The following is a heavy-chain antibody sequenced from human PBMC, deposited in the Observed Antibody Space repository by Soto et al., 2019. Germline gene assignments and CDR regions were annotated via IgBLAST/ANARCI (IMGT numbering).Heavy chain of an antibody. V-gene: IGHV3-33*01. CDR3: ARDGGYCSSTSCFERTKYYYYYYMDV. Sequence: HPGGSLRLSCAASGFTFSSYGMHWVRQAPGKGLEWVAVIWYDGSNKYYADSVKGRFTISRDNSKNTLYLQMNSLRAEDTAVYYCARDGGYCSSTSCFERTKYYYYYYMDVWGKGTTVTVSS. CDR1: GFTFSSYG. CDR2: IWYDGSNK. J-gene: IGHJ6*03. D-gene: IGHD2-2*01.